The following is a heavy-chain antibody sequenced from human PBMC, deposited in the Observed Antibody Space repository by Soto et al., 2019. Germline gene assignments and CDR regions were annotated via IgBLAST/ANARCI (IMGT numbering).Heavy chain of an antibody. CDR2: ISYDGSNK. CDR1: GFTFSSYG. CDR3: AKDIRDFLNDIFPYYYYGMDV. V-gene: IGHV3-30*18. Sequence: QVQLVESGGGVVQPGRSLRLSCAASGFTFSSYGMHWVRQAPGKGLEWVAVISYDGSNKYYADSVKGRFTISRDNSKNTLYLQMNSLRAEDTAVYYCAKDIRDFLNDIFPYYYYGMDVW. J-gene: IGHJ6*01. D-gene: IGHD3-9*01.